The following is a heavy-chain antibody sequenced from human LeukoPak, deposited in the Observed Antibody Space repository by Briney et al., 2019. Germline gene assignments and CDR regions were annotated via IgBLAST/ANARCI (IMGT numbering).Heavy chain of an antibody. CDR2: IYPGDSDT. V-gene: IGHV5-51*01. CDR1: GYTFITYW. Sequence: GESLKISCKGSGYTFITYWIGWVRQMPGKGLEWMGIIYPGDSDTRYSPSFQGQVTISADKSSTTAYLQWSSLKASDTAMYYCARHGSNSWYTLDSWGQGTLVTVSS. CDR3: ARHGSNSWYTLDS. J-gene: IGHJ4*02. D-gene: IGHD6-13*01.